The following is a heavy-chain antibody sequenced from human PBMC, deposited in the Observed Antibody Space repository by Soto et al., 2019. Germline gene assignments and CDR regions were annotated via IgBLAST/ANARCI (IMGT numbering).Heavy chain of an antibody. CDR3: ARMEGPWYFDL. J-gene: IGHJ2*01. CDR2: INHSGSS. Sequence: PSETLSLTCAVHGGSFSGFYWTWIRQPPGKGLEWIGEINHSGSSNYNPPLKSRVTMSLDTSRNQFSLSLNSVTAADTAVYYCARMEGPWYFDLWGRGTLVTVSS. V-gene: IGHV4-34*01. CDR1: GGSFSGFY. D-gene: IGHD1-1*01.